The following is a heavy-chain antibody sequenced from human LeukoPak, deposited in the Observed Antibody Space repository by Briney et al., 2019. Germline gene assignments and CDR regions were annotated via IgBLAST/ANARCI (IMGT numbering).Heavy chain of an antibody. CDR3: ARAPGYSSGYSLGPAFDY. V-gene: IGHV4-34*01. D-gene: IGHD5-18*01. CDR1: GGSFSRYY. CDR2: INHSGST. Sequence: PSETLSLTCAVYGGSFSRYYWGWIHQPPGQGLEWIGEINHSGSTNYNPSLKSRVTMSVDTSKNQFSLKLSSVTAADTAVYYCARAPGYSSGYSLGPAFDYWGQGTLVTVSS. J-gene: IGHJ4*02.